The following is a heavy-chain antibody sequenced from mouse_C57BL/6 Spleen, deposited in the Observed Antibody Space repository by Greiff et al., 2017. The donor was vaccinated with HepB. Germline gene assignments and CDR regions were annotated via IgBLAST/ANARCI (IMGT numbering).Heavy chain of an antibody. V-gene: IGHV1-15*01. CDR2: IDPETGGT. CDR1: GYTFTDYE. Sequence: QVQLKESGAELVRPGASVTLSCKASGYTFTDYEMHWVKQTPVHGLEWIGAIDPETGGTAYNQKFKGKAILTADKSSSTAYMELRSLTSEDSAVYYCTSHYDLAMDYWGQGTSVTVSS. CDR3: TSHYDLAMDY. D-gene: IGHD2-4*01. J-gene: IGHJ4*01.